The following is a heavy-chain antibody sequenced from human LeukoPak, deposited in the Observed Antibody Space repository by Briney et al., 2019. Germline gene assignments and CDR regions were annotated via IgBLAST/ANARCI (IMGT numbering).Heavy chain of an antibody. CDR2: IYTSGST. V-gene: IGHV4-61*02. CDR3: ARGITMKGDWFDP. D-gene: IGHD3-22*01. J-gene: IGHJ5*02. Sequence: SQTLSLTCTVSGGSISSGSYYWSWIRQPAGKGLEWIGPIYTSGSTNYNPSLKSRVTISVDTSKNQFSLKLSSVTAADTAVYYCARGITMKGDWFDPWGQGTLVTVSS. CDR1: GGSISSGSYY.